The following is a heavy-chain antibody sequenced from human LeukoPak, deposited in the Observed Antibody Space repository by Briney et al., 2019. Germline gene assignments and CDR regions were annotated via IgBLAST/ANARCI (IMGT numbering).Heavy chain of an antibody. Sequence: PGGSLRLSCAASGFTFSSYAMHWVRQAPGKGLEWVAVISYDGSNKYYADSVKGRFTISRDNSKNTLYLQMNSLRAEDTAVYYCAIEIIFGSFDDWGKGTLVTVSS. V-gene: IGHV3-30*04. CDR3: AIEIIFGSFDD. D-gene: IGHD3-3*01. J-gene: IGHJ4*02. CDR2: ISYDGSNK. CDR1: GFTFSSYA.